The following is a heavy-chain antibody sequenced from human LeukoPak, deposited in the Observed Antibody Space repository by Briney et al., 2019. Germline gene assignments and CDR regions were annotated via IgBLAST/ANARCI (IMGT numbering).Heavy chain of an antibody. J-gene: IGHJ4*02. CDR1: GFTFSRYE. CDR3: ARDRGRVGAPLYFDY. D-gene: IGHD1-26*01. Sequence: GGSLRLSCAASGFTFSRYEMNWVRQAPGKGLEWVSYISSSGSTTYYADSVKGRFTISRDDAKNSLYLQMNSLRAEDTAVYYCARDRGRVGAPLYFDYWGQGTLVTVSS. V-gene: IGHV3-48*03. CDR2: ISSSGSTT.